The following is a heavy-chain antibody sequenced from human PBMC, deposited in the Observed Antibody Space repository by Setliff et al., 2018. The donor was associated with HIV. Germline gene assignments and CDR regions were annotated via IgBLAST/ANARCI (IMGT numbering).Heavy chain of an antibody. CDR2: INHSGRT. Sequence: PSETLSLTCAVYGGSLSDYYWSWIRQPPGKGLEWIGEINHSGRTIQSPSLGSRVTISIDTSKNQFSLKLSSVIAADTAVYYCARIFGDQGYYYGMDVWGQGTTVTVSS. CDR3: ARIFGDQGYYYGMDV. D-gene: IGHD3-3*01. J-gene: IGHJ6*02. V-gene: IGHV4-34*01. CDR1: GGSLSDYY.